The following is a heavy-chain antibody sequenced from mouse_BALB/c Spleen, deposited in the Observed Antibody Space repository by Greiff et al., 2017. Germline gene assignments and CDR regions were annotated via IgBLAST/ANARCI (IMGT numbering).Heavy chain of an antibody. V-gene: IGHV5-12-1*01. CDR3: ARQTRDSSGFFDY. J-gene: IGHJ2*01. Sequence: DVKLVESGGGLVKPGGSLKLSCAASGFAFSSYDMSWVRQTPEKRLEWVAYISSGGGSTYYPDTVKGRFTISRDNAKNTLYLQMSSLKSEDTAMYYCARQTRDSSGFFDYWGQGTTLTVSS. CDR1: GFAFSSYD. D-gene: IGHD3-2*01. CDR2: ISSGGGST.